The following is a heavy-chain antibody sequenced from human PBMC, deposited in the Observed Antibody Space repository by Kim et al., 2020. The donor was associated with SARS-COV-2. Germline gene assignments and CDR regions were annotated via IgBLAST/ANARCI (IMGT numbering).Heavy chain of an antibody. CDR2: IFYSGST. CDR3: ARAVYYDSSGYYYLGFDY. Sequence: SETLSLTCTVSGGSISSGGYYWSWIRQHPGKGLEWIGYIFYSGSTYYNPSLKSRVTISLHRSTNQFSLRLSSVTAADTAVYYCARAVYYDSSGYYYLGFDYWGQGNLVTVPS. J-gene: IGHJ4*02. V-gene: IGHV4-31*03. D-gene: IGHD3-22*01. CDR1: GGSISSGGYY.